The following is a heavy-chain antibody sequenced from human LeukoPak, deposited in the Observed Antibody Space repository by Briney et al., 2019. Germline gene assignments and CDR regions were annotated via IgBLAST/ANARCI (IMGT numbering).Heavy chain of an antibody. D-gene: IGHD4-17*01. CDR2: ISGSGGRT. J-gene: IGHJ4*02. CDR1: GFTFSSHA. Sequence: GGSLRLSCAASGFTFSSHAMSWVGKGPGKGLGWVSAISGSGGRTYYADSMEGRFTISRDNSKNTVYLQMNSLRVEDTAVYYCAKNRNGDYAQYFEYWGQGTLVTVSS. V-gene: IGHV3-23*01. CDR3: AKNRNGDYAQYFEY.